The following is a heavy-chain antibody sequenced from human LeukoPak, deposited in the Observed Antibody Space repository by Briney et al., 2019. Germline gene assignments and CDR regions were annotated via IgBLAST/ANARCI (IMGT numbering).Heavy chain of an antibody. Sequence: SETLSLTCTVSGGSISNYYWSWIRQPPGKGLEWIGYIYYSGSTNYNPSLKSRVTISVDTSKNQFSLKLSSVTAADTAVYYCARLYCSGGSCFDYWGQGTLVTVSS. J-gene: IGHJ4*02. CDR2: IYYSGST. CDR1: GGSISNYY. V-gene: IGHV4-59*01. D-gene: IGHD2-15*01. CDR3: ARLYCSGGSCFDY.